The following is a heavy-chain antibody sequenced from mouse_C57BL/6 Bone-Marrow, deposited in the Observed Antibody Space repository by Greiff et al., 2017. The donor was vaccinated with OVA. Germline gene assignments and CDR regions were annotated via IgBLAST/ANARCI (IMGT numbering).Heavy chain of an antibody. CDR1: GYTFTDYN. Sequence: DVKLQESGPELVKPGASVKMSCKASGYTFTDYNMHWVKQSHGKSLEWIGYINPNNGGTSYNQKFKGKATLAVNKSSSTAYMELRSLTSEDSAVYYCARSSAYAMDYWGQGTSVTVSS. J-gene: IGHJ4*01. CDR3: ARSSAYAMDY. V-gene: IGHV1-22*01. CDR2: INPNNGGT. D-gene: IGHD6-1*01.